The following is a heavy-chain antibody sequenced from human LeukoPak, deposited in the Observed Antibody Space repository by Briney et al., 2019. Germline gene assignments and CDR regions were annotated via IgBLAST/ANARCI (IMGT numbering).Heavy chain of an antibody. D-gene: IGHD3-22*01. CDR2: IDPSGGST. J-gene: IGHJ4*02. CDR1: GYTFTSYY. Sequence: ASVKVSCKASGYTFTSYYMHWVRQAPGQGLEWMGIIDPSGGSTSYAQKFQGRVTMTRDTSTSTVYMELGSLRSEDTAVYHCARVRSHYDSSGNFDYWGQGTLVTVSS. V-gene: IGHV1-46*01. CDR3: ARVRSHYDSSGNFDY.